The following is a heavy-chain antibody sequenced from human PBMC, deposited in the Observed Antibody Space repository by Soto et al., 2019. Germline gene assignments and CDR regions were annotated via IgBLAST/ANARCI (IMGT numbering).Heavy chain of an antibody. Sequence: GGSLRLSCAASGFTFDDYAMHWVRQAPGKGLEWVSGISWNSGSIGYADSVKGRFTISRDNAKNSLYLQMNSLRAEDTALYYCAKDAATTVYEVTQGAYDYWGQGTLVTVSS. CDR3: AKDAATTVYEVTQGAYDY. D-gene: IGHD1-20*01. CDR1: GFTFDDYA. CDR2: ISWNSGSI. J-gene: IGHJ4*02. V-gene: IGHV3-9*01.